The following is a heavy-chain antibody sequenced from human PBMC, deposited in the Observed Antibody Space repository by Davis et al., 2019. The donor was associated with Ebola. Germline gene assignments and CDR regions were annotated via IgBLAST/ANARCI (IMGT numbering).Heavy chain of an antibody. Sequence: ESLKISCAASGFTFTSYAMDWVRQAPGKGLEWIGTIYYSGNTYYNPSLKSRVTISVDTSKNQFSLKLSSVTAADTAVYYCARAPGFQLQYRYFQHWGRGTLVTVSS. CDR1: GFTFTSYA. J-gene: IGHJ1*01. V-gene: IGHV4-39*07. CDR3: ARAPGFQLQYRYFQH. CDR2: IYYSGNT. D-gene: IGHD2-2*02.